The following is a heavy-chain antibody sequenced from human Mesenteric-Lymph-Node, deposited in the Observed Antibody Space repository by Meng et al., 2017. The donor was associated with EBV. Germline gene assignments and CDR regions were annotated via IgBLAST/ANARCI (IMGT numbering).Heavy chain of an antibody. CDR2: MNHDGRA. CDR3: ARLVVDPIDNWFDP. V-gene: IGHV4-34*01. J-gene: IGHJ5*02. CDR1: CESFSDHY. Sequence: QVQIQEWAAGQLKPSENLSLICTVYCESFSDHYWSWIRQPPGKGPQWIGEMNHDGRANYNPSLKSRVTMSVDTSKNQLSLKLSSVTAADTAIYYCARLVVDPIDNWFDPWGQGTLVTVSS. D-gene: IGHD2-15*01.